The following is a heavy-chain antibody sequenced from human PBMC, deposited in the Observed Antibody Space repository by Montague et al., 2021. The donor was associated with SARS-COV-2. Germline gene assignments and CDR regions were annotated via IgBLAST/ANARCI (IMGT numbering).Heavy chain of an antibody. Sequence: TLSLTCTVSGGSISSGGYYWSWIRQHPGKGLEWIGYIYYSGSTYYNPSLKSRVTISVDTSKNQFSLKLSSVTAADTAVYYCARESSVCFFRRCSRYGMDVWGQGTTVTVSS. CDR3: ARESSVCFFRRCSRYGMDV. V-gene: IGHV4-31*03. CDR2: IYYSGST. D-gene: IGHD6-19*01. CDR1: GGSISSGGYY. J-gene: IGHJ6*02.